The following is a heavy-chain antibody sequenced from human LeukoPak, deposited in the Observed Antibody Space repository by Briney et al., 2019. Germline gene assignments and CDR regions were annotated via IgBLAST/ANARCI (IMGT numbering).Heavy chain of an antibody. CDR1: GYFIGSYY. CDR2: IYDSGKT. J-gene: IGHJ4*02. V-gene: IGHV4-59*01. Sequence: SETLSLTCTVSGYFIGSYYWSWIRQPPGKGLEWIGYIYDSGKTNYNASLISRVTISVDTSKNQFSLKLTSVTPADTAVYYCARGGGTLDYWGQGTLVTVSS. CDR3: ARGGGTLDY. D-gene: IGHD3-16*01.